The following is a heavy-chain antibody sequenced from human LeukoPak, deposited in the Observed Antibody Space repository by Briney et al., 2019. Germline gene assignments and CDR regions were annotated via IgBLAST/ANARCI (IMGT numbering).Heavy chain of an antibody. CDR2: ISAYNGNT. Sequence: ASVEVSCKASGYTFTSYGISWVRQAPGQGLEWMGWISAYNGNTNYAQKLQGRVTMTTDTSTSTAYMELRSLRSDDTAVYYRARSSIMITFGGVIVTKLDYWGQGTLVTVPS. D-gene: IGHD3-16*02. CDR1: GYTFTSYG. J-gene: IGHJ4*02. V-gene: IGHV1-18*04. CDR3: ARSSIMITFGGVIVTKLDY.